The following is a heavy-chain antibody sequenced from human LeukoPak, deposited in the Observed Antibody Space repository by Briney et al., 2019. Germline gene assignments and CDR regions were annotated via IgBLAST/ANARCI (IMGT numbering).Heavy chain of an antibody. V-gene: IGHV1-2*02. CDR3: ARLTIFGVVPLDY. Sequence: ASVKVSCKASGYTFTGYYMHWVRQAPGQGLEWMGWINPNSGGTNYAQKFQGRVTMTRDTSISTAYMELSRLRSDDTAVYYCARLTIFGVVPLDYWGQGTLVTVSS. J-gene: IGHJ4*02. CDR2: INPNSGGT. CDR1: GYTFTGYY. D-gene: IGHD3-3*01.